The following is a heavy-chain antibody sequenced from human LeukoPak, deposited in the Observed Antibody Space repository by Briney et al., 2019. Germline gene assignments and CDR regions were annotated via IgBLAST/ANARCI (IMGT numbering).Heavy chain of an antibody. CDR2: IYNSGST. CDR1: GGSFSGYY. Sequence: PSETLSLTCAVYGGSFSGYYWSWIRQPPGKGLEWIGSIYNSGSTYYNPSLKSRVTISVDTSKNQFSLKMSSVTDADTAVYYCAVIEAAAGHFDYWGQGTLVTVSS. J-gene: IGHJ4*02. D-gene: IGHD6-13*01. CDR3: AVIEAAAGHFDY. V-gene: IGHV4-34*01.